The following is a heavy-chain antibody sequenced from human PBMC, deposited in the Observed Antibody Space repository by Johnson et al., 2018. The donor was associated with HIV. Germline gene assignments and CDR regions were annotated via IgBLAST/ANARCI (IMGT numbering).Heavy chain of an antibody. V-gene: IGHV3-7*02. CDR3: ARATTPHDAFDS. D-gene: IGHD1-1*01. J-gene: IGHJ3*02. Sequence: VQLVESGGGLVQPGGSLRLSCAASGFTFSSYWMSWVRQAPGKGLEWVANIKQDGSEKYYVDSVKGRFTISRENAKNSLYLQMNSLRAGATAVYYCARATTPHDAFDSWGKGTMVTVSS. CDR2: IKQDGSEK. CDR1: GFTFSSYW.